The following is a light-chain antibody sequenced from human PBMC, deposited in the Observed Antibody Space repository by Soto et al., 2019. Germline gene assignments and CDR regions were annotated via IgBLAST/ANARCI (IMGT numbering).Light chain of an antibody. V-gene: IGLV2-14*01. Sequence: QSVLTQPASVSGSPGQSITISCTGTSSDVGAYNYVSWYQQHPGNPPKLIIYEVNNRPSGVSNRFSGSKSGNTASLTISWLQAEDEADYYCSSYTTIVTLIFGGGTKLTVL. J-gene: IGLJ2*01. CDR2: EVN. CDR3: SSYTTIVTLI. CDR1: SSDVGAYNY.